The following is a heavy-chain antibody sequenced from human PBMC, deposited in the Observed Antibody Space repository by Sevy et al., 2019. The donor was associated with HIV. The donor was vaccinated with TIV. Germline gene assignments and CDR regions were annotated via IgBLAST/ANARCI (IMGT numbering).Heavy chain of an antibody. J-gene: IGHJ4*02. D-gene: IGHD2-21*01. V-gene: IGHV3-7*04. CDR3: VRAIQSEGGF. CDR2: IKEDDTVK. Sequence: GGSLRLSCAASGFSLESYWMNWVRQAPGKPLEWVANIKEDDTVKYYVESVKGRFTISRDNGRNLVYLLMNNLKVEDTALYYCVRAIQSEGGFWGQGTRVTVSS. CDR1: GFSLESYW.